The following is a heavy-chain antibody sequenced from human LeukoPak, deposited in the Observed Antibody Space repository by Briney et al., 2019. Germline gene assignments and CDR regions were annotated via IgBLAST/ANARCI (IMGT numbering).Heavy chain of an antibody. Sequence: ASVKVSCKASGYTFASYGISWLRQAPGQGLEWVGWVSAHSGNTKYAERVQGRASMTADTSTSTAYMELGSLRSDDTALYYCARVSCGYNCHYAMDVWGQGTTVTVSS. D-gene: IGHD5-18*01. CDR2: VSAHSGNT. V-gene: IGHV1-18*01. CDR1: GYTFASYG. CDR3: ARVSCGYNCHYAMDV. J-gene: IGHJ6*02.